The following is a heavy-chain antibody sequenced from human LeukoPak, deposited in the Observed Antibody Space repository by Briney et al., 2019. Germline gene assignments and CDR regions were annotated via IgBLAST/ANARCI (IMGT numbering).Heavy chain of an antibody. CDR1: GGSISSGSYY. CDR2: IYTSGST. Sequence: SQTLSLTCTVSGGSISSGSYYWSWIRQPAGKGLEWIGRIYTSGSTNYNPSLKSRVTISVDTSKKQFSLKLSSVTAADTAVYYCARGYWFYFDYWGQGTLVTVSS. V-gene: IGHV4-61*02. D-gene: IGHD2-8*02. J-gene: IGHJ4*02. CDR3: ARGYWFYFDY.